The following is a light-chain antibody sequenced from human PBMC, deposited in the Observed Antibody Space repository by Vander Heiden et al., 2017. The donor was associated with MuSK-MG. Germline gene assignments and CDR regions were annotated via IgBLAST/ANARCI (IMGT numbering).Light chain of an antibody. Sequence: EIVLTQSPGTLSLSPGERATLSCRASEGVSIRYLAWYQQKPGQAPRLLIYGASSRATGNPDRFSGSGSETDFTLTISRLEPEDFAVYYCQQYDRPPITFGQGTRLEIK. CDR1: EGVSIRY. V-gene: IGKV3-20*01. J-gene: IGKJ5*01. CDR3: QQYDRPPIT. CDR2: GAS.